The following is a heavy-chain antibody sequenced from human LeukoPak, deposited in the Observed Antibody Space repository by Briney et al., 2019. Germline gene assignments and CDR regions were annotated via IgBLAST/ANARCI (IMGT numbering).Heavy chain of an antibody. D-gene: IGHD4-11*01. Sequence: GGSLRLSCAASGFSFSTYSMNWVRQAPGKGLEWVSSISAASNYIHYADSVKGRFTISRDNAKNSLYLQMNSLRAEDTAVYYCARERLPDDYWGQGTLVTVSS. CDR2: ISAASNYI. CDR3: ARERLPDDY. CDR1: GFSFSTYS. J-gene: IGHJ4*02. V-gene: IGHV3-21*01.